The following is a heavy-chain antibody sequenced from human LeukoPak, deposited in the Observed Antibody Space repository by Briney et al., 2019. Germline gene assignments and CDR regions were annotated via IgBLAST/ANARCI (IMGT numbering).Heavy chain of an antibody. CDR3: AKEARWWELMYYFDY. V-gene: IGHV3-30*18. D-gene: IGHD1-26*01. CDR1: GFTFSSYG. Sequence: SGGSLRLSCAASGFTFSSYGMHWVRQAPGKGLEWVAVISYDGSDKYYADSMKGRFTISRDNSKNTLYLQMSSLRAEDTAVYYCAKEARWWELMYYFDYWGQGTLVTVSS. CDR2: ISYDGSDK. J-gene: IGHJ4*02.